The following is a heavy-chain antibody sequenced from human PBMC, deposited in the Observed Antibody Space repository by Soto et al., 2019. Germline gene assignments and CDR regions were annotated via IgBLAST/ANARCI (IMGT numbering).Heavy chain of an antibody. D-gene: IGHD4-17*01. V-gene: IGHV4-59*01. CDR2: IYYSGST. CDR1: GGSISSYY. CDR3: ARHPDYGDYVFAFDI. J-gene: IGHJ3*02. Sequence: PSETLSLTCTVSGGSISSYYWSWIRQPPGKGLEWIGYIYYSGSTNYNPSLKSRVTISVDTSKNQFSLKLSSVTAADTAVYYCARHPDYGDYVFAFDIWGQGTMVTVSS.